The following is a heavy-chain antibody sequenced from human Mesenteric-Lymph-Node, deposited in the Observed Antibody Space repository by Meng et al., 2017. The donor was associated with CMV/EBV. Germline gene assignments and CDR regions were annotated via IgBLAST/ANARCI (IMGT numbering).Heavy chain of an antibody. Sequence: GESLKISCAASGFSFSAYWMTWVRQAPGKGLEWVANIKRDGSEKYYADFVRGRFTVSKDNAANSVYLQLNSLRAEDTAVYYCARDRGPNTFDYWGRGTLVTVSS. J-gene: IGHJ4*02. V-gene: IGHV3-7*01. CDR3: ARDRGPNTFDY. D-gene: IGHD5-12*01. CDR1: GFSFSAYW. CDR2: IKRDGSEK.